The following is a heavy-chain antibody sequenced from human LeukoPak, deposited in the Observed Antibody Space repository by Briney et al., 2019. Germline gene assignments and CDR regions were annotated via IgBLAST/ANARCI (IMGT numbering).Heavy chain of an antibody. J-gene: IGHJ4*02. D-gene: IGHD5-24*01. CDR1: GFTFSNYA. Sequence: PGGSLRLSCAASGFTFSNYAMSWVRQAPGKGLEWVSTISGSGDSSYYVDSVKGRFTISADKSISAAYLQWSSLKASDTAMYYCARTGRDGYEFDYWGQGTLVTVSS. CDR3: ARTGRDGYEFDY. CDR2: ISGSGDSS. V-gene: IGHV3-23*02.